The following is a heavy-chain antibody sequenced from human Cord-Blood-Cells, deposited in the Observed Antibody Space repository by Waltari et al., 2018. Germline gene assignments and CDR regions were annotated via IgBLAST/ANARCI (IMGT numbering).Heavy chain of an antibody. J-gene: IGHJ4*02. CDR2: IYYSGRT. CDR3: AYDYYFDY. V-gene: IGHV4-39*01. D-gene: IGHD5-12*01. Sequence: QLQLQESGPGLVKPSETLSLTCTVPGGSISSSSYYWGWIRQPPEKGLEWIGSIYYSGRTYYNPSLKSRVTISVDTSKNQFSLKLSSVTAADTAVYYCAYDYYFDYWGQGTLVTVSS. CDR1: GGSISSSSYY.